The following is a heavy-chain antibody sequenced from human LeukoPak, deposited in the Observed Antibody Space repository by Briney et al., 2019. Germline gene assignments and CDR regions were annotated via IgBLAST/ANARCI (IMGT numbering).Heavy chain of an antibody. Sequence: GGSLRLSCAASGFTFSSYAMSWVRQAPGKGLGWVSAISGSGGSTYYADSVKGRFTISRDNSKNTLYLQMNSLRAEDTAVYYCAKPRGYSGYDYGGYFDYWGQGTLVTVSS. D-gene: IGHD5-12*01. CDR3: AKPRGYSGYDYGGYFDY. V-gene: IGHV3-23*01. CDR2: ISGSGGST. CDR1: GFTFSSYA. J-gene: IGHJ4*02.